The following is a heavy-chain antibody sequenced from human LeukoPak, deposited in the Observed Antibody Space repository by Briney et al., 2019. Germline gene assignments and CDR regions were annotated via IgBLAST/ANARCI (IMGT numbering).Heavy chain of an antibody. J-gene: IGHJ4*02. CDR3: ARISVRAYTIDY. D-gene: IGHD2-2*02. CDR1: GYSISSGYY. Sequence: SSETLSLTCTVSGYSISSGYYWGWIRQPPGKGLEWIGSIYHSGSTYYNPSLKSRVTISVDTPKDQFSLKLSSVTAADTAVYYCARISVRAYTIDYWGQGTLVTVSS. V-gene: IGHV4-38-2*02. CDR2: IYHSGST.